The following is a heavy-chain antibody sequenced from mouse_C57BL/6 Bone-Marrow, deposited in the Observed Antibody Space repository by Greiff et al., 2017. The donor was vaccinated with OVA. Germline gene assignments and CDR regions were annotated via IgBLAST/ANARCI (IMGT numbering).Heavy chain of an antibody. CDR3: TSTTVVANYYAMDY. Sequence: SGAELVRPGASVKLSCTASGFNIKDDYMHWVKQRPEQGLEWIGWIDPENGDTEYASKFQGKATITADKSSNTAYLQLSSLTSEDTAIYYCTSTTVVANYYAMDYWGQGTSVTVSS. D-gene: IGHD1-1*01. V-gene: IGHV14-4*01. J-gene: IGHJ4*01. CDR1: GFNIKDDY. CDR2: IDPENGDT.